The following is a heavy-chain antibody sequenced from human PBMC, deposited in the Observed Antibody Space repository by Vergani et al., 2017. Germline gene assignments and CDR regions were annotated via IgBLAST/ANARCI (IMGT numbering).Heavy chain of an antibody. V-gene: IGHV4-38-2*02. CDR3: ARHLRGYSYGVFDY. D-gene: IGHD5-18*01. CDR2: FHHTGMT. CDR1: NYSISRGYF. Sequence: QVQLQESGPGLVKSSETLSLTCTVSNYSISRGYFWGWIRRPPGKGLEWIASFHHTGMTYNNPSLKSRVTISVDTSKNLISLKLNSVTAADTALYYCARHLRGYSYGVFDYWGQGREVTVSS. J-gene: IGHJ4*02.